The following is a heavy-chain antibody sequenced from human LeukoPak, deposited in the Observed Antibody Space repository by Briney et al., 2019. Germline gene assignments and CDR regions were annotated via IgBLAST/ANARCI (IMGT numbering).Heavy chain of an antibody. J-gene: IGHJ4*02. V-gene: IGHV4-39*07. Sequence: PSETLSLTCTVSGGSISSSSYYWGWIRQPPGKGLEWIGSIYYSGSTYYNPSLKSRVTISVDTSKNQFSLKLSSVTAADTAVYYCARRPLGGARNIDYWGQGTLVTVSS. CDR3: ARRPLGGARNIDY. CDR2: IYYSGST. CDR1: GGSISSSSYY. D-gene: IGHD1-26*01.